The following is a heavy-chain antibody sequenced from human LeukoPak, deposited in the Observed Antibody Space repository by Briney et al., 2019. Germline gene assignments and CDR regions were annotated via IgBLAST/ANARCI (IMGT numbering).Heavy chain of an antibody. J-gene: IGHJ4*02. CDR2: ISAYNGNT. CDR1: GYTFTSYG. CDR3: ARDVHDFWSGYSNFDY. D-gene: IGHD3-3*01. Sequence: ASVKVSCKASGYTFTSYGISWVRQAPGQGLEWMGWISAYNGNTNYAQKLQGRVTMTTDTSTSTAYMELRSLRSDDTAVYYCARDVHDFWSGYSNFDYWGQGTLVTVSS. V-gene: IGHV1-18*01.